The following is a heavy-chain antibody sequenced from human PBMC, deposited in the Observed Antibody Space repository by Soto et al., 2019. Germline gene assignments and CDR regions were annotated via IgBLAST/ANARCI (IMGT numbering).Heavy chain of an antibody. CDR2: ISYDGSNK. D-gene: IGHD6-6*01. Sequence: QVQLVESGGGVVQPGRSLRLSCAASGFTFSSYAMHWVRQAPGKGLEWVAVISYDGSNKYYADSVKGRFTISRDNSKNTLYLQMHSLRAEDTAVYYCARVGSSSDPPSYDYWGQGTLVTVSS. V-gene: IGHV3-30-3*01. J-gene: IGHJ4*02. CDR1: GFTFSSYA. CDR3: ARVGSSSDPPSYDY.